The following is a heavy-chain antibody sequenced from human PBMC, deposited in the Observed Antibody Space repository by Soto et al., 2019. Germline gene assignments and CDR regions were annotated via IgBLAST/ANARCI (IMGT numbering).Heavy chain of an antibody. CDR1: GYTFTSYD. CDR3: ARGSKGSSWYAYWFDP. D-gene: IGHD6-13*01. V-gene: IGHV1-8*01. CDR2: MNPNSGNT. Sequence: QVQLVQSGAEVKKPGASVKVSCKASGYTFTSYDINWVRQATGQGLEWMGWMNPNSGNTGYAQKFQGRVTMTRNTSISTAYMELRSLRSEDSAVYYCARGSKGSSWYAYWFDPWGKGTLVTVSS. J-gene: IGHJ5*02.